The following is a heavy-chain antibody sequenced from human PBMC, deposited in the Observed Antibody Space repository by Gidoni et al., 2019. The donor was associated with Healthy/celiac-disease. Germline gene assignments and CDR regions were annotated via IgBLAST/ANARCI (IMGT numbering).Heavy chain of an antibody. V-gene: IGHV1-46*03. CDR3: ARDSRPHSSGYYSTSDY. CDR1: GYTFTSYY. J-gene: IGHJ4*02. Sequence: QVQLVQSGAEVKKPGVSVKVSCKASGYTFTSYYMHWVRQAPGQGLEWMGIINPSGGSTSYAQKFQGRVTMTRDTSTSTVYMELSSLRSEDTAVYYCARDSRPHSSGYYSTSDYWGQGTLVTVSS. CDR2: INPSGGST. D-gene: IGHD3-22*01.